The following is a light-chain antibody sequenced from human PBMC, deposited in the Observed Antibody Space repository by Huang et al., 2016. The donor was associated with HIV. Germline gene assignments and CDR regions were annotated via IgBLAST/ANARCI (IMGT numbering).Light chain of an antibody. CDR2: GAS. V-gene: IGKV3-20*01. CDR3: QQYGSSPYT. Sequence: EIVLTQSPGPLSLCPGERATLSCRASQSVSSSYLAWYQQKPGQAPRLLIYGASNRATGIPDRFSGSGSGTDFALTINRLEPEDSAVYYCQQYGSSPYTFGQGTKLEIK. CDR1: QSVSSSY. J-gene: IGKJ2*01.